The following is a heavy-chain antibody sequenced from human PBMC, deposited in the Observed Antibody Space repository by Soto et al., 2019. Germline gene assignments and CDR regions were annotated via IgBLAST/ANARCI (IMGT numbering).Heavy chain of an antibody. J-gene: IGHJ5*02. CDR3: ARGTYYYGSGSYYRGWFDP. CDR1: GFSISSGNY. Sequence: SETLSLTCTVSGFSISSGNYWGWIRQPPGKGLEWIGSIYHGGSTYYNPSLKSRVTISVDTSKNQFSLKLSSVTAADTAVYYCARGTYYYGSGSYYRGWFDPWGQGTLVTVSS. V-gene: IGHV4-38-2*02. CDR2: IYHGGST. D-gene: IGHD3-10*01.